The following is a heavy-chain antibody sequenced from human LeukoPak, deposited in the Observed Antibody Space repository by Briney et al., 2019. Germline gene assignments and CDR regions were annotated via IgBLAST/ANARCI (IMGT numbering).Heavy chain of an antibody. CDR1: GYTFTSYG. D-gene: IGHD4-23*01. CDR3: ARQTTVVRSEDY. V-gene: IGHV1-18*01. Sequence: ASVKVSCKASGYTFTSYGISWVRQAPGQGLEWMGWISAYNGNTNYAQKFQGRVTITADKSTSTAYMELSSLRSEDTAVYYCARQTTVVRSEDYWGQGTLVTVSS. CDR2: ISAYNGNT. J-gene: IGHJ4*02.